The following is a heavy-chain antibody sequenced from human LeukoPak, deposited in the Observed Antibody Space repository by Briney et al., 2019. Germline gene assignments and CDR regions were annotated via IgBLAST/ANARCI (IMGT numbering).Heavy chain of an antibody. CDR3: AKDSRGYCSSTSCPQDY. CDR2: ISYDGSNK. CDR1: GFTFSSYG. Sequence: GGSLRLSCAASGFTFSSYGMHWVRQAPGKGLEWVAVISYDGSNKYYADSVKGRFTISRDNSKNTLYLQMNSLRAEDTAVYYCAKDSRGYCSSTSCPQDYWGQGTLVTVSS. D-gene: IGHD2-2*01. V-gene: IGHV3-30*18. J-gene: IGHJ4*02.